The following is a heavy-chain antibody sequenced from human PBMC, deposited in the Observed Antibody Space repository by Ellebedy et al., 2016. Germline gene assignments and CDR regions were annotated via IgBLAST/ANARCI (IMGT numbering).Heavy chain of an antibody. CDR1: GFTFSTYS. D-gene: IGHD3-10*01. V-gene: IGHV3-48*02. CDR3: ARGPPYGSGSYYLSY. J-gene: IGHJ4*02. Sequence: GESLKISCAASGFTFSTYSMSWVRQAPGKGLEWVSYISSGSSTIYYADSVKGRFTISRDNAKNSLYLQMNSLRDEDTAVYYCARGPPYGSGSYYLSYWGQGTLVTVSS. CDR2: ISSGSSTI.